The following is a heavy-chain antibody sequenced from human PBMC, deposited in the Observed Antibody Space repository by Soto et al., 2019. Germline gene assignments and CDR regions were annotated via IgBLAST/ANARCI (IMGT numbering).Heavy chain of an antibody. CDR3: ARYDSTTVTDHCFDY. CDR2: ISAYNGNT. J-gene: IGHJ4*02. D-gene: IGHD4-17*01. Sequence: GASVKVSCKASGYTFTSYGITWVRQAPGQGLEWMGWISAYNGNTNYAQKLQGRVTMTTDTSTSTAYMELRSLRSDDTAVYYCARYDSTTVTDHCFDYWGQGTLVTVSS. V-gene: IGHV1-18*01. CDR1: GYTFTSYG.